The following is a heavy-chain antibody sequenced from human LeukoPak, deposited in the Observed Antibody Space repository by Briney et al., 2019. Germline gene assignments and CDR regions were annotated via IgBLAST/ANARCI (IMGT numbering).Heavy chain of an antibody. D-gene: IGHD5-12*01. Sequence: GSLRLSRAASGYTFSSYGMHWVRQVPGKGLEWVALIWYDGGIQYYSDSVKGRFTISRDNSESTLYLQMNSLRDEDTAVYYCARMGYSGFQNYYMDLWGKGTTVTVSS. CDR1: GYTFSSYG. J-gene: IGHJ6*03. CDR3: ARMGYSGFQNYYMDL. CDR2: IWYDGGIQ. V-gene: IGHV3-33*01.